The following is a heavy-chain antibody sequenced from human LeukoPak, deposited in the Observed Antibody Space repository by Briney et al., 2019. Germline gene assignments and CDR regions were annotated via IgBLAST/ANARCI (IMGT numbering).Heavy chain of an antibody. CDR2: IYYSGST. V-gene: IGHV4-61*01. J-gene: IGHJ5*02. Sequence: SETLSLTCTVSGVSVSSGSYYWRWIRQPPGKGLEWIGYIYYSGSTNYNPSLESRVTISVDTSKNQFSLKLSSVTAADTAVYYCARYFIDSSSWHSNWFDPWGQGTLVTVSS. CDR3: ARYFIDSSSWHSNWFDP. CDR1: GVSVSSGSYY. D-gene: IGHD6-13*01.